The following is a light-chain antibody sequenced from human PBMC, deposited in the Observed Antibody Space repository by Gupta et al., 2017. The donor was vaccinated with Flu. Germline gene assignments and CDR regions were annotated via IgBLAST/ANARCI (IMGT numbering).Light chain of an antibody. J-gene: IGLJ3*02. CDR2: SSI. CDR1: TGAVTSGYY. V-gene: IGLV7-43*01. Sequence: QTVVTQEPSLTVSPGGTLTLTCASSTGAVTSGYYPNWFQQKPGQAPRALIYSSINKHSWTPARFSGSLLGGKAALTLSGVQPEDEAEYYCLPYYGGAWVFGGGTKLTVL. CDR3: LPYYGGAWV.